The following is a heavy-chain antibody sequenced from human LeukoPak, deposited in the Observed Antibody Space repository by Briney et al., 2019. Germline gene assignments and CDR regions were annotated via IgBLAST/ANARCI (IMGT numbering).Heavy chain of an antibody. CDR3: ARQRDYYDSSGYHNWFDP. CDR2: INPNSGGT. V-gene: IGHV1-2*02. CDR1: GYTFTGYY. J-gene: IGHJ5*02. Sequence: ASVKVPCKASGYTFTGYYMHWVRQAPGQGLEWMGWINPNSGGTNYAQKFQGRVTMTRDTSISTAYMELSRLRSDDTAVYYCARQRDYYDSSGYHNWFDPWGQGTLSPSPQ. D-gene: IGHD3-22*01.